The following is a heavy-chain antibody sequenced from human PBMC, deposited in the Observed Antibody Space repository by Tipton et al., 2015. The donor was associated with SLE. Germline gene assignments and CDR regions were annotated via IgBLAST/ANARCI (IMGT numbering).Heavy chain of an antibody. J-gene: IGHJ3*02. V-gene: IGHV4-4*07. CDR3: ARENYAESRGI. D-gene: IGHD3-16*01. CDR2: IHTSEGT. Sequence: TLSLTCTVSGGSISSFHRSWIRQPAGKGLQWIGRIHTSEGTNYNPPLKSRVAMSIDTSKNQFSLNLNSVTAADTAVYYCARENYAESRGIWGQGTMVTVSS. CDR1: GGSISSFH.